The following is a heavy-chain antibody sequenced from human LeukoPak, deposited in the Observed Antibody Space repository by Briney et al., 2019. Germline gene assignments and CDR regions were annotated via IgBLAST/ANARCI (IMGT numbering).Heavy chain of an antibody. CDR1: GFTFSSYS. D-gene: IGHD3-16*02. J-gene: IGHJ4*02. CDR3: ARDGAGVTVFFGY. V-gene: IGHV3-48*04. Sequence: GGSLRLSCAASGFTFSSYSMNWVRQAPGKGLEWVSYISSSSSTIYYADSVKGRFTISRDNAKNSLYLQMNSLRAEDTAVYYCARDGAGVTVFFGYWGQGTLVTVSS. CDR2: ISSSSSTI.